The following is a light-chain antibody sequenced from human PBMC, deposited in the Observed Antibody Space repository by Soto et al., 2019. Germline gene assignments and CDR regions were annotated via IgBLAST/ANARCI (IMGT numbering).Light chain of an antibody. Sequence: EIVLTQSPGTLSLSPGERATLSCRASQSVSSSYLAWYQHKPGQAPTLLMSGASNRASGVPVRFSGSGSGTGFTLTITRLEPEDFALYYCQQYGGSPITFGLGTRLEIK. CDR1: QSVSSSY. J-gene: IGKJ5*01. CDR2: GAS. CDR3: QQYGGSPIT. V-gene: IGKV3-20*01.